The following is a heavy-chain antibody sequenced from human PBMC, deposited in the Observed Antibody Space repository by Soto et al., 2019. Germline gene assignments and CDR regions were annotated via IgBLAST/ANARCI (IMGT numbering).Heavy chain of an antibody. CDR2: INSDGSST. CDR1: GFTFSSYW. V-gene: IGHV3-74*01. D-gene: IGHD7-27*01. Sequence: EVQLVESGGGLVQPGGSLRLSCAASGFTFSSYWMHWVRQAPGKGLVWVSRINSDGSSTSYADSVKGRFTISRDNAKNTLYLQMNSLRAEDTAVYYCARETTWGGPYWYFDLWGRGTLVTVSS. J-gene: IGHJ2*01. CDR3: ARETTWGGPYWYFDL.